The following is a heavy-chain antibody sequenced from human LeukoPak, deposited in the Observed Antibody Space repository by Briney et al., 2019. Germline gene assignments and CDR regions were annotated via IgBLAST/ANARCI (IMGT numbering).Heavy chain of an antibody. Sequence: SGTLSLTCTVSGGSVSGYYWSWIRQPPRKGLEWIGYVYYNGATHYNPSLKSRVTISIDTSNNQFSLKMSSVIAADTAVYYCARDLGHITLGSTYYHNWFDPWGQGTLVTVSS. CDR3: ARDLGHITLGSTYYHNWFDP. J-gene: IGHJ5*02. D-gene: IGHD3-22*01. CDR1: GGSVSGYY. CDR2: VYYNGAT. V-gene: IGHV4-59*02.